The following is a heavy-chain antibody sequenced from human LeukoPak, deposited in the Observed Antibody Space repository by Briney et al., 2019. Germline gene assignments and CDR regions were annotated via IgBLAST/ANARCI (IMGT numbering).Heavy chain of an antibody. CDR3: AIEGGGGNYRYAFDN. V-gene: IGHV3-23*01. CDR1: GFTFSTYA. J-gene: IGHJ3*02. D-gene: IGHD1-26*01. Sequence: GGSLRLSCAASGFTFSTYAMSWVRQAPGKGLEWVSGISGSGGSTYYADSVKGRFTISRDNSKKTLCLQMNSLRGDDTAVYHCAIEGGGGNYRYAFDNWGQGTMVTVSS. CDR2: ISGSGGST.